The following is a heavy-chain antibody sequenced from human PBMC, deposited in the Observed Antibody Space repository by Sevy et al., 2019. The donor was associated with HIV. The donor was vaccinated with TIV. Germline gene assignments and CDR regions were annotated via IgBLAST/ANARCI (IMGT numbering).Heavy chain of an antibody. CDR2: ISYDGSNK. D-gene: IGHD3-16*02. V-gene: IGHV3-30-3*01. CDR1: GFTFSSYA. Sequence: GGSLRLSCAASGFTFSSYAMHWVRQAPGKGLEWVAVISYDGSNKYYADSVKGRFTISRDNSKNTLYLQMNSLRAEDTAGYYCARDPTDYVWGSYRYSYYFDYWGQGTLVTVSS. CDR3: ARDPTDYVWGSYRYSYYFDY. J-gene: IGHJ4*02.